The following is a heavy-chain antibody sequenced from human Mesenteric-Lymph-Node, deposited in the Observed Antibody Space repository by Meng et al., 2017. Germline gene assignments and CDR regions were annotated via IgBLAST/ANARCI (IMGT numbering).Heavy chain of an antibody. Sequence: GESLKISCAASGFTFSTYSMTWVRQAPGMGLEWVSSISSSGSYIYYADSVKGRFTISRDNAKNSLYLQMNSLRAEDMALYYFAKDRQRALPYVDSWGQGTLVTVSS. V-gene: IGHV3-21*04. CDR1: GFTFSTYS. D-gene: IGHD2-2*01. CDR3: AKDRQRALPYVDS. J-gene: IGHJ4*02. CDR2: ISSSGSYI.